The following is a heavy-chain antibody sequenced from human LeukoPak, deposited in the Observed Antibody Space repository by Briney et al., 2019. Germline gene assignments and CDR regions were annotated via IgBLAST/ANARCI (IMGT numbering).Heavy chain of an antibody. CDR1: GFTFSNYW. CDR2: IKQDGRES. D-gene: IGHD6-19*01. CDR3: ARDQDAYSSGWYGVFDF. V-gene: IGHV3-7*05. J-gene: IGHJ4*02. Sequence: GGSLRLSCAASGFTFSNYWMSWVRQAPGKGLEWVANIKQDGRESKYVDSVKGRFTISRDNAKNTLYLQMNSLRAEDTALYYCARDQDAYSSGWYGVFDFWGEGSLVTVSS.